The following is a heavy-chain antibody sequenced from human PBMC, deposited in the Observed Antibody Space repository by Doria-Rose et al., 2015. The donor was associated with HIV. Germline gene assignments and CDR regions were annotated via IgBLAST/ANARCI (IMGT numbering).Heavy chain of an antibody. Sequence: QESGPVLVKPTETLTLTCTVSGVSLSSPGMGVSWIRQPPGKALEWLASMFSDDERSYTTSLKSRLTISRGTSKSQVVLTMTDMDPVDTATYYCARIKSSRWYHKYYFDFWGQGTLVIVSA. V-gene: IGHV2-26*01. D-gene: IGHD6-13*01. J-gene: IGHJ4*02. CDR1: GVSLSSPGMG. CDR3: ARIKSSRWYHKYYFDF. CDR2: MFSDDER.